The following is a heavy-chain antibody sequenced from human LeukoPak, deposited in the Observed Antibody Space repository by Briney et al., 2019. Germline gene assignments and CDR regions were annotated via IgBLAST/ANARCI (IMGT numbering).Heavy chain of an antibody. V-gene: IGHV1-46*01. CDR3: ARIIAASATWDY. CDR1: EYTFTSDY. Sequence: TVQVSCKESEYTFTSDYLHCRRQAPGQGHEWMGLINPSGGSTSYAQKFQGRVTMTRDTSTSTVYMELSSLRSEDTAVYYCARIIAASATWDYWGQGTLVTVSS. CDR2: INPSGGST. D-gene: IGHD6-13*01. J-gene: IGHJ4*02.